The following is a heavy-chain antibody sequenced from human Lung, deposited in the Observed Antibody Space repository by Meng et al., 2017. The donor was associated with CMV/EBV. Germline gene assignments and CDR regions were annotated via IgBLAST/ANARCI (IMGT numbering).Heavy chain of an antibody. D-gene: IGHD3-16*02. CDR1: GLTARNNF. CDR3: GRDWRNAGRSRGGID. J-gene: IGHJ4*01. V-gene: IGHV3-53*01. Sequence: GGSXRLXCAVSGLTARNNFMTWVRQAPGKGLEWVSVIYSGDSTYYADSVKGRFTISRDNSQNILFLQMNNLRGEDTAIYFCGRDWRNAGRSRGGIDWGHGTXVTGSS. CDR2: IYSGDST.